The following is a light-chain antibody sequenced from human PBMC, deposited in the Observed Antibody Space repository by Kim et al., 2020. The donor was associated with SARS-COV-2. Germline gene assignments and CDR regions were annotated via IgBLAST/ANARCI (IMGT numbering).Light chain of an antibody. CDR3: QQYNSYSGT. CDR2: DAS. Sequence: SSVGGRVTITCRASHSISSWLAWYQQKPGKAPKLLIYDASSLESGVPSRFSGSGSGTEFTLTISSLQPDDFAAYYCQQYNSYSGTFGQGTKVDIK. V-gene: IGKV1-5*01. J-gene: IGKJ1*01. CDR1: HSISSW.